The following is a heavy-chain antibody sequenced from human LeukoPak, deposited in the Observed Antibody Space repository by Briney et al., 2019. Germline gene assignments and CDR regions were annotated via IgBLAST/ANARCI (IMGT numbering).Heavy chain of an antibody. CDR1: GFTFDDYA. V-gene: IGHV3-9*01. D-gene: IGHD5-12*01. CDR2: ISWNSGSI. J-gene: IGHJ4*02. Sequence: GGSLRLSRAASGFTFDDYAMHWVRQAPGKGLEWVPGISWNSGSIGYADSVKGRFTISRDNAKNSLYLQMNSLRAEDTALYYCAKDLLGANPTIVDYWGQGTLVTVSS. CDR3: AKDLLGANPTIVDY.